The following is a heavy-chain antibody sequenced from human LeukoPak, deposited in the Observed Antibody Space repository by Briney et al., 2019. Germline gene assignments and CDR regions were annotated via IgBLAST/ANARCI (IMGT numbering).Heavy chain of an antibody. V-gene: IGHV3-74*01. D-gene: IGHD3-22*01. CDR3: ARQYYYDRSGYYPFDY. Sequence: PGGSLRLSCAASGFTLSSYWMHWVRQAPGKGLVWVSRINSDGSSTSYADSVKGRFTISRDNAKNTLYLQMNSLRAEDTAVYYCARQYYYDRSGYYPFDYWGQGTLVTVSS. J-gene: IGHJ4*02. CDR2: INSDGSST. CDR1: GFTLSSYW.